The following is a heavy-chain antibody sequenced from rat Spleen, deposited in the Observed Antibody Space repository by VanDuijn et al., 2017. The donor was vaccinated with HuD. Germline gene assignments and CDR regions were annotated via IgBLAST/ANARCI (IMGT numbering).Heavy chain of an antibody. V-gene: IGHV5-7*01. D-gene: IGHD4-3*01. CDR3: ARHNSGYGVMDA. J-gene: IGHJ4*01. Sequence: EVQLVESDGGLVQPGGSLKLSCAASGFTFSDYNMAWVRQAPKKGLEWVATISYDGSSTYYRDSVKGRFTISRDNAKSTLYLQMDSLRSEDTATYYCARHNSGYGVMDAWGQGASVTVSS. CDR1: GFTFSDYN. CDR2: ISYDGSST.